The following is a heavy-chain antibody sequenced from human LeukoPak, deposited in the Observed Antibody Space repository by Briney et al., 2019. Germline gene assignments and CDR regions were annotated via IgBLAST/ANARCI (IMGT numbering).Heavy chain of an antibody. CDR2: IYTSGST. J-gene: IGHJ3*02. D-gene: IGHD3-3*01. Sequence: SETLSLTCTVSGGSISSYYWSWIRQPPGKGLEWIGYIYTSGSTNYNPSLQSRVTISVDTSKNQFSLKLSSVTAADTAVYYCARHRVDDFWSGYPDAFDIWGQGTMVTVSS. CDR1: GGSISSYY. CDR3: ARHRVDDFWSGYPDAFDI. V-gene: IGHV4-4*09.